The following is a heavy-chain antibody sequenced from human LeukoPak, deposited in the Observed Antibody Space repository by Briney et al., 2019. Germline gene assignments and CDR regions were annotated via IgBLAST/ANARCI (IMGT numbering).Heavy chain of an antibody. J-gene: IGHJ4*02. CDR3: AKDITGGRSSPYFDS. D-gene: IGHD6-6*01. CDR1: GFTFDDYA. CDR2: ISWNSGNR. V-gene: IGHV3-9*01. Sequence: GGSLRLSCAASGFTFDDYAMHWVRQAPGKGLEWVAGISWNSGNRGYADSVKGRFTISRDNAMHSLYLQMNSLRAEDTALYYCAKDITGGRSSPYFDSWGQGTLVTVSS.